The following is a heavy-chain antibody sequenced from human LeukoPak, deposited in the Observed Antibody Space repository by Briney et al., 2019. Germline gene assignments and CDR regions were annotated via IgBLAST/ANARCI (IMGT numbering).Heavy chain of an antibody. D-gene: IGHD5/OR15-5a*01. CDR2: ISGSGGST. V-gene: IGHV3-23*01. J-gene: IGHJ4*02. Sequence: GSLRLSCAASGFTFSSYAMSWVRQAPGKGLEWVSAISGSGGSTYYADSVKGRFTISRDNSKNMLYLEMNSLRAEDTAVYYCARDPSLRVTLDYWGQGTLVTVSS. CDR3: ARDPSLRVTLDY. CDR1: GFTFSSYA.